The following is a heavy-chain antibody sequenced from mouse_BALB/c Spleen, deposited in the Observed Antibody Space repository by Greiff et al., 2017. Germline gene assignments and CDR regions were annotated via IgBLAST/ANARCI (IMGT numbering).Heavy chain of an antibody. Sequence: EVNVVESGGGLVQPGGSRKLSCAASGFTFSSFGMHWVRQAPEKGLEWVAYISSGSSTIYYADTVKGRFTISRDNPKNTLFLQMTSLRSEDTAMYYCARGARPYFDYWGQGTTLTVSS. CDR2: ISSGSSTI. J-gene: IGHJ2*01. CDR1: GFTFSSFG. V-gene: IGHV5-17*02. CDR3: ARGARPYFDY.